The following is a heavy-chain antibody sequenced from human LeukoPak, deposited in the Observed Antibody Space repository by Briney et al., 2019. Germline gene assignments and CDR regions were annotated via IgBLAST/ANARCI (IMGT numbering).Heavy chain of an antibody. J-gene: IGHJ3*02. Sequence: GGSLRLSCAASGFTFSSYGMHWVRQAPGKGLEWVAFIRYDGSNKYYADSVKGRFTISRDNRKNTLYLQMNSLRAEDTAVYYCARWGLGKGDGFDIWGQGTMVTVSS. CDR3: ARWGLGKGDGFDI. D-gene: IGHD5-24*01. V-gene: IGHV3-30*02. CDR1: GFTFSSYG. CDR2: IRYDGSNK.